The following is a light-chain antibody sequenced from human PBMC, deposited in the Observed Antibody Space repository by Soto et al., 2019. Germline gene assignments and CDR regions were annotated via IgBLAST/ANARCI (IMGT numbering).Light chain of an antibody. CDR3: LQHHNAAWT. Sequence: EIVVTQSPGTLSLSPGERATLSCRGSRSLSSNYLAWYQQKPGQAPRLLIYGASNRATGIPDRFSGSGSGTDFTLTISKLEPEDSAVYYCLQHHNAAWTFGLGTRVEIK. CDR2: GAS. CDR1: RSLSSNY. J-gene: IGKJ1*01. V-gene: IGKV3-20*01.